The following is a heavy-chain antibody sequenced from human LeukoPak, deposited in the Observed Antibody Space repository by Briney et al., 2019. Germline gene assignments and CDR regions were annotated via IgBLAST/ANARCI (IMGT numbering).Heavy chain of an antibody. CDR3: ARGMATTPYYFDY. CDR1: GFTFSSYA. D-gene: IGHD5-24*01. V-gene: IGHV3-64*01. CDR2: ISSNGGST. Sequence: GGSLRLSCAASGFTFSSYAMHWVRQAPGKGLEYVSAISSNGGSTYYANSVKGRFTISRDNSKNTPYLQMGSLRAEDMAVYYCARGMATTPYYFDYWGQGTLVTVSS. J-gene: IGHJ4*02.